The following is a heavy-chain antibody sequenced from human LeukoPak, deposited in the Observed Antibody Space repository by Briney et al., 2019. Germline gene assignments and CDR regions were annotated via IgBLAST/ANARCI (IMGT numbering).Heavy chain of an antibody. CDR2: INPNSGGT. J-gene: IGHJ3*02. V-gene: IGHV1-2*02. Sequence: ASVKVSCKASGYTFTGYYMHWVRQAPGQGLEWMGWINPNSGGTNYAQKFQGRVTITTDESTSTAYMELSSLRSEDTAVYYCARSTERITMIVVVRDDAFDIWGQGTMVTVSS. CDR1: GYTFTGYY. D-gene: IGHD3-22*01. CDR3: ARSTERITMIVVVRDDAFDI.